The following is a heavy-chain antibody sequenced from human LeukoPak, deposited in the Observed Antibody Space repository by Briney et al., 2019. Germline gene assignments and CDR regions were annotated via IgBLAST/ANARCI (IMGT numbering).Heavy chain of an antibody. V-gene: IGHV3-48*03. D-gene: IGHD1-26*01. J-gene: IGHJ4*02. CDR2: IGISGGPI. Sequence: GGSLRLSCAASGFTFGTYEMNWVRQAPGKGLEWVLYIGISGGPIYYSDSVKGRFTISRDNAKNALYLQMNRLRVEDTAVYYCARDTSEKRRGFFDYWGQGTLVTVSS. CDR1: GFTFGTYE. CDR3: ARDTSEKRRGFFDY.